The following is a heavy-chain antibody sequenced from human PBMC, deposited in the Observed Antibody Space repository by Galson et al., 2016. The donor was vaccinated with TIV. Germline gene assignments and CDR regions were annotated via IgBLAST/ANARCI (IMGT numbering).Heavy chain of an antibody. CDR2: IYYSEII. V-gene: IGHV4-30-4*08. CDR1: GGSMNSGVYY. Sequence: SLTCSVSGGSMNSGVYYWTWIRQPPGKALEWIGSIYYSEIIYYNPSLKSRVITSVDTSKNQFSLMVSSVTAADTAVYYCARGLRGSSPDANNWFDPWGQGTLVTVSS. J-gene: IGHJ5*02. CDR3: ARGLRGSSPDANNWFDP. D-gene: IGHD3-16*01.